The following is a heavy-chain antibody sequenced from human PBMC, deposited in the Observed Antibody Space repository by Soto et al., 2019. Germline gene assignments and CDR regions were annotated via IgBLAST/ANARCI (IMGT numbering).Heavy chain of an antibody. D-gene: IGHD6-13*01. CDR3: TTAGAAAGTWQIDYYYGMDV. Sequence: SLRLSCAASGFTLSNAWMNWVRQAPGKGLEWVGRIKSKTDGGTTDYAAPVKGRFTISRDDSKNTLYLQMNSLKTEDTAVYYCTTAGAAAGTWQIDYYYGMDVWGQGTTVTVSS. V-gene: IGHV3-15*07. CDR2: IKSKTDGGTT. J-gene: IGHJ6*02. CDR1: GFTLSNAW.